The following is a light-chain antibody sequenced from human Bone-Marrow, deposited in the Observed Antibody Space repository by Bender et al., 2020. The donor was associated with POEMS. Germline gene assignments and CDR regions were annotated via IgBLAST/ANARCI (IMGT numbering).Light chain of an antibody. J-gene: IGLJ3*02. V-gene: IGLV1-44*01. CDR1: SSNIGAHA. Sequence: QSVLTQPPSASGTPGQRVTISCSGGSSNIGAHAVNWYQHLPGTAPKLLIYSSHRRPSEVPDRFSGSRSGTSASLAISGLQYEDEADYYCAVWDNSLNGWVFGGGTKQTVL. CDR3: AVWDNSLNGWV. CDR2: SSH.